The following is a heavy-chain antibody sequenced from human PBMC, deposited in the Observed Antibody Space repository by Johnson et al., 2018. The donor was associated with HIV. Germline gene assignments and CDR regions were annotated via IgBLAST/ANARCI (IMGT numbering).Heavy chain of an antibody. Sequence: VQLVESGGGLVQPGGSLRLSCVASGFTFSRYWMTWVRQAPGKGLEWVANIKEDGREKYYVDSVKGRFTISRDNSKNTLYLQMDSLRIEDTAVYYCAVLTTGGLRVGNFDIWGQGTMVTVSS. V-gene: IGHV3-7*02. CDR1: GFTFSRYW. CDR2: IKEDGREK. D-gene: IGHD1-1*01. CDR3: AVLTTGGLRVGNFDI. J-gene: IGHJ3*02.